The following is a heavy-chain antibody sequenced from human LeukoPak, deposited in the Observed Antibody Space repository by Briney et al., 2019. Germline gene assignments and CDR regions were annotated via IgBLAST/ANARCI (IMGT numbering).Heavy chain of an antibody. J-gene: IGHJ5*02. CDR3: ARVRRLSAADWFDP. D-gene: IGHD6-13*01. V-gene: IGHV4-38-2*02. CDR2: IYHSGST. CDR1: GYSISSGYY. Sequence: MTSETLSLTCTVSGYSISSGYYWGWIRQPPGKGLEWIGSIYHSGSTYYNPSLKSRVTISVDTSKNQFSLKLSSVTAADTAVYYCARVRRLSAADWFDPWGQGTLVTVSS.